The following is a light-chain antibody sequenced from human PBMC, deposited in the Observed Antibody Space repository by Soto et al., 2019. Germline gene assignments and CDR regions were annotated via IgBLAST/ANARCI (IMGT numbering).Light chain of an antibody. V-gene: IGKV1-6*02. J-gene: IGKJ4*01. CDR1: QGIGND. CDR3: LQDFHFPLS. Sequence: AIQMTQSPSSLSASVGDRVTITCRASQGIGNDLAWYQQKPGKAPKLLIYAASTLQSGVPSRFSGNGSDTDFTLTISSLQPGDLASYYCLQDFHFPLSFGGGTKVEIK. CDR2: AAS.